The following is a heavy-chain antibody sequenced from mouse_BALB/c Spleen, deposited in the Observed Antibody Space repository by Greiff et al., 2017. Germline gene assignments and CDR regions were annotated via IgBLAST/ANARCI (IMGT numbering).Heavy chain of an antibody. J-gene: IGHJ2*01. V-gene: IGHV1-69*01. CDR2: IDTSDSYT. CDR1: GYTFTDYW. Sequence: QVQLQQPGAELVMPGASVKMSCKASGYTFTDYWMHWVKQRPGQGLEWIGAIDTSDSYTSYNQKFKGKATLTVDESSSTAYMQLSSLTSEDSAVYYCARWGENLDYWGQGTTLTVSS. CDR3: ARWGENLDY.